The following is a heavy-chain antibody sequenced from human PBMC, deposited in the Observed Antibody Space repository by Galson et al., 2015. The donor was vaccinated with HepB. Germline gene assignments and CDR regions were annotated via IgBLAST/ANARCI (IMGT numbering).Heavy chain of an antibody. D-gene: IGHD1-26*01. CDR3: ASGPIVGAPPPGY. CDR1: GGTFSNYT. J-gene: IGHJ4*02. V-gene: IGHV1-69*02. Sequence: SVKVSCKASGGTFSNYTISWVRQAPGQGLEWMGRIIPILGIANYAQKFQGRVTITAAKSTNTAYMELSSLKSEDTAVYYCASGPIVGAPPPGYWGQGTLVTVSS. CDR2: IIPILGIA.